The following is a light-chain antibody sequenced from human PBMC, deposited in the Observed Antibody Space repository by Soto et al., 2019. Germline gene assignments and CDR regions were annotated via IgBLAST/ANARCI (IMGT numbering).Light chain of an antibody. CDR2: DSS. J-gene: IGKJ4*01. V-gene: IGKV3-11*01. CDR1: QSVSSY. CDR3: QQRRNWPLT. Sequence: EIVLSQSPATLSLSPGERATLSCRASQSVSSYLAWYQQKPGQAPRLLIYDSSNRATGIPARFSGSGSGTDFTLPISSLEPDDFAVYYCQQRRNWPLTFGGGTKVEIK.